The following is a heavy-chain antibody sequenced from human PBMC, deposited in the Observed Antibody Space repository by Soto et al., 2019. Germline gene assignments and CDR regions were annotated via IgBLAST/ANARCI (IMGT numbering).Heavy chain of an antibody. D-gene: IGHD5-12*01. CDR3: ARIQYRNWFDP. Sequence: TSETLSLTCTVSGGSISSGDYYWSWIRQPPGKGLEWIGYIYYSGSTYYNPSLKSRVTISVDTSKNQFSLKLSSVTAADTAMYYCARIQYRNWFDPWGQGTLVTVSS. V-gene: IGHV4-30-4*02. CDR2: IYYSGST. CDR1: GGSISSGDYY. J-gene: IGHJ5*02.